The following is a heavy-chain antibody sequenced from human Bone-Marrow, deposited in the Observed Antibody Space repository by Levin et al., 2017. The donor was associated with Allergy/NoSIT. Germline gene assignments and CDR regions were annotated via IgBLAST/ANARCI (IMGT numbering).Heavy chain of an antibody. CDR1: GGSISSYY. D-gene: IGHD3-3*01. CDR2: ISNSGDT. CDR3: ARVAAFWSAYEYYYSGMDA. V-gene: IGHV4-59*01. J-gene: IGHJ6*02. Sequence: MASETLSLTCNVSGGSISSYYWSWIRKPPGKGLEWIGDISNSGDTSYNPSLRNRVAMSHDSAKNQFSLSLRSVTAADTALYFCARVAAFWSAYEYYYSGMDAWDQGTTVIVSS.